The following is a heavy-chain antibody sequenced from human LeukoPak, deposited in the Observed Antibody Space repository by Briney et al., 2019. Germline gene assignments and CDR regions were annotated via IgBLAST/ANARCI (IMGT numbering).Heavy chain of an antibody. V-gene: IGHV1-18*01. D-gene: IGHD4/OR15-4a*01. CDR3: ARVTSLTILTAFDI. J-gene: IGHJ3*02. CDR2: VSVYHGTT. CDR1: GYNLTTYS. Sequence: ASVKVSCKASGYNLTTYSVNWVRQAPGQGLEWMGWVSVYHGTTNYARKVQGRVTMTTDTSTNTAYLELRSLRSDDTAVYYCARVTSLTILTAFDIWGQGTMVTVSS.